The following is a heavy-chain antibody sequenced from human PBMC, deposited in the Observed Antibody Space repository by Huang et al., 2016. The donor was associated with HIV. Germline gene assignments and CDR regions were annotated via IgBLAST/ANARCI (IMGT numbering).Heavy chain of an antibody. V-gene: IGHV4-34*01. Sequence: QVQLHQWGAGLLKPSVTLSLTCAVYGGSFSSYYWNWIRQSPGKGLEWIGQINNRVNTTYNPSLKSRVTMSVDTSKNQFSLKLNAVTAADTAVYYCAREIMISFGGPFDPWGQGTLVTVSS. D-gene: IGHD3-16*01. CDR3: AREIMISFGGPFDP. CDR2: INNRVNT. CDR1: GGSFSSYY. J-gene: IGHJ5*02.